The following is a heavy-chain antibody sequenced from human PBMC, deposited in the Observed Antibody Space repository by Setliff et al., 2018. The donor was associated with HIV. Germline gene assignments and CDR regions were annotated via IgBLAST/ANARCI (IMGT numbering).Heavy chain of an antibody. CDR1: GVSISSYY. J-gene: IGHJ4*01. CDR2: IDNSGST. CDR3: ARGTSGGHSSGYYYFDY. V-gene: IGHV4-59*08. D-gene: IGHD3-22*01. Sequence: SETLSLTCTVSGVSISSYYWSWIRQPPGKGLEWIGYIDNSGSTKYNPSLKSRVTISVDTPKKQFSLKLTSVTATDTAVYYCARGTSGGHSSGYYYFDYWGHGTLVTVSS.